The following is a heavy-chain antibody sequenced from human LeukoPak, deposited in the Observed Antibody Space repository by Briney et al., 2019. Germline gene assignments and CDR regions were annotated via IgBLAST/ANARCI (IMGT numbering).Heavy chain of an antibody. CDR1: GFTVSSNY. J-gene: IGHJ3*02. Sequence: PGGSLRLSCAASGFTVSSNYMSWVRQAPGKGLEWVSYISSSSSTIYYADSVKGRFTISRDNAKNSLYLQMNSLRAEDTAVYYCARDTNQLDTFDIWGQGTMVTVSS. V-gene: IGHV3-48*01. D-gene: IGHD1-1*01. CDR3: ARDTNQLDTFDI. CDR2: ISSSSSTI.